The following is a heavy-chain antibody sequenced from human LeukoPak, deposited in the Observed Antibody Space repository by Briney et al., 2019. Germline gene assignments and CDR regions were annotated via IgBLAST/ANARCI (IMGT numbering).Heavy chain of an antibody. CDR3: ARGSPYYYDSSGYYASVGFDY. V-gene: IGHV4-59*01. CDR1: GDFIIAYY. D-gene: IGHD3-22*01. Sequence: SETLSLTCTVSGDFIIAYYWSWIRQPPGKGLEWLGYIYYSGSTNYNPSLKRRVTISVDPSKNQFSLKLSSVTAADTAVYYCARGSPYYYDSSGYYASVGFDYWGQGTLVTVSS. J-gene: IGHJ4*02. CDR2: IYYSGST.